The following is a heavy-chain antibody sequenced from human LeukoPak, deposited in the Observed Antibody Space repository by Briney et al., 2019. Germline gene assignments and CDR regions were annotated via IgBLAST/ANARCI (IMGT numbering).Heavy chain of an antibody. CDR2: NDPNSGGT. J-gene: IGHJ4*02. D-gene: IGHD6-13*01. V-gene: IGHV1-2*02. Sequence: ATVKASCKASRYSFTDYCIQWVRQAPGQGLEWIGWNDPNSGGTNYAQRFQGRVTMTRDTSISTAYMELSRLRSDDTAVYYCARNQYINSWGSSYYFDHWGQGTLVTVSS. CDR3: ARNQYINSWGSSYYFDH. CDR1: RYSFTDYC.